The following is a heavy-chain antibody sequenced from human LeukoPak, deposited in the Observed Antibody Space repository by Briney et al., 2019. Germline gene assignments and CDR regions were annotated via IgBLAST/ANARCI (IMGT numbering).Heavy chain of an antibody. D-gene: IGHD3-22*01. CDR2: IRYDGSNK. J-gene: IGHJ6*03. CDR1: GFTFSDYY. CDR3: AKIDSYYMDV. V-gene: IGHV3-30*02. Sequence: GGSLRLSCAASGFTFSDYYMSWIRQAPGKGLEWVAFIRYDGSNKYYADSVKGRFTISRDNSKNTLYLQMNSLRAEDTAVYYCAKIDSYYMDVWGKGTTVTISS.